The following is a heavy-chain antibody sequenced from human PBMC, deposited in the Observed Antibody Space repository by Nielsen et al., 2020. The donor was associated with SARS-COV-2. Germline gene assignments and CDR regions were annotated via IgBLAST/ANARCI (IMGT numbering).Heavy chain of an antibody. D-gene: IGHD1-26*01. Sequence: GESLKISCAASGFTFSSYGMHWVRQAPGKGLEWVAVIWYDGSNKYYADSVKGRFTISRDNSKNTLYLQMNSLRAEDTAVYYCAKSWGGSYYCGMDVWGQGTTVTVSS. CDR1: GFTFSSYG. CDR3: AKSWGGSYYCGMDV. J-gene: IGHJ6*02. V-gene: IGHV3-33*08. CDR2: IWYDGSNK.